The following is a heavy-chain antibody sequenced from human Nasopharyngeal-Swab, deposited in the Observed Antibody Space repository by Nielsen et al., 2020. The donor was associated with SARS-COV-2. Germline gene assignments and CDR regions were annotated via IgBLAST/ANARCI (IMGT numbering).Heavy chain of an antibody. CDR2: ISYDGSNK. D-gene: IGHD3-22*01. V-gene: IGHV3-30*03. CDR3: ASSPLDSSGQYYGFDY. J-gene: IGHJ4*02. CDR1: GFTFSSYG. Sequence: GGSLRLSCAASGFTFSSYGMHWVRQAPGKGLEWVAAISYDGSNKYYADSVKGRFTISRDNSKNTLSLQMNSLRAEDTAVYHCASSPLDSSGQYYGFDYWGQGILVTVSS.